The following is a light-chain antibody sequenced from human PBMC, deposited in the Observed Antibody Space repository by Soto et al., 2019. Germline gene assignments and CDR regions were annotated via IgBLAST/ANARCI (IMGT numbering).Light chain of an antibody. Sequence: QSALTQPRSVSGAPGQSVTISCSGTSSDLGGYNYVSWYQHHPGKAPKLMIYDVTLRHSGVPDRFSGSKSGNTASLTISGLQAEDEADYYCCSYAGSFTWVFGGGTKLTVL. J-gene: IGLJ3*02. CDR1: SSDLGGYNY. CDR2: DVT. V-gene: IGLV2-11*01. CDR3: CSYAGSFTWV.